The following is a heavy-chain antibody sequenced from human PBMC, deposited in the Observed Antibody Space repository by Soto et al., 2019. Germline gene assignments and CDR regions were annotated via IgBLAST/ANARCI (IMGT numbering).Heavy chain of an antibody. D-gene: IGHD3-10*01. CDR2: IYVGGGT. CDR3: TRGGTSGKSLAPWYFDY. V-gene: IGHV3-66*01. CDR1: GFTVSSTY. Sequence: EVQVVESGGGLLQPGGSLRLSCAASGFTVSSTYMSWVRQAPGKGLEWVSVIYVGGGTYYADAVKGRFTLSTDRSKNTLYLQMNSLRIEDTAVYYCTRGGTSGKSLAPWYFDYWGQGTLVTVSS. J-gene: IGHJ4*02.